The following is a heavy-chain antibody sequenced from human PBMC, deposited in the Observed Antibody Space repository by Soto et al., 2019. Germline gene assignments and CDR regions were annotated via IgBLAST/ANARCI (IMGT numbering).Heavy chain of an antibody. V-gene: IGHV3-9*01. CDR1: GFTFDDYA. CDR3: AKAQPPSGSYSRADFDY. CDR2: ISWNSGSI. Sequence: GGSLRLSCAASGFTFDDYAMHWVRQAPGKGLEWVSGISWNSGSIGYADSVKGRFTISRDNAKNSLYLQMNSLRAEDTALYYCAKAQPPSGSYSRADFDYWGQGTLVTVSS. J-gene: IGHJ4*02. D-gene: IGHD3-10*01.